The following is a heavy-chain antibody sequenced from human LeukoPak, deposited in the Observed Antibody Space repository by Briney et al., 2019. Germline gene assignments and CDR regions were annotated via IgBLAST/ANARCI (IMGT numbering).Heavy chain of an antibody. Sequence: PGGSLRLSCAASGFTFSSYGMHWVRQAPGKGLEWVAFIRYDGSNKYYADSVKGRFTISRDNAKNSLYLQMNSLRAEDTAVYYCARDKFSGDSSGYCDYWGQGTLVTVSS. CDR2: IRYDGSNK. CDR1: GFTFSSYG. J-gene: IGHJ4*02. CDR3: ARDKFSGDSSGYCDY. V-gene: IGHV3-30*02. D-gene: IGHD3-22*01.